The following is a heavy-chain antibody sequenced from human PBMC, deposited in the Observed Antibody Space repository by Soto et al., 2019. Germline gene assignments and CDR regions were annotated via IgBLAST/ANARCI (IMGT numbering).Heavy chain of an antibody. J-gene: IGHJ4*02. CDR3: VKGAWLDY. Sequence: EVQLLESGGGLVQPGGSLRLSCAASGFTFSTFDMTWVRQAPGKGLEWVSLIRGVAGSTHYPDSVKGRFTISKDTSNNVLYLEMNSLRADDPAVYFCVKGAWLDYWGQGNMVTVSS. CDR1: GFTFSTFD. CDR2: IRGVAGST. V-gene: IGHV3-23*01.